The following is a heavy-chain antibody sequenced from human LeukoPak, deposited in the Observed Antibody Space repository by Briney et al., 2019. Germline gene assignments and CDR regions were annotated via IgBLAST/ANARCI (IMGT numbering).Heavy chain of an antibody. V-gene: IGHV3-23*01. Sequence: GGSLRLSCAASGFTFSSYAMSWVRQAPGKGLEWVSAISGSGGSTYYADSVKGRFTISRDNSKNTLYLQMNSLRAEDTAVYCCAKGGGNILTGYYRPSRFDYWGQGTLVTVSS. CDR1: GFTFSSYA. CDR2: ISGSGGST. D-gene: IGHD3-9*01. J-gene: IGHJ4*02. CDR3: AKGGGNILTGYYRPSRFDY.